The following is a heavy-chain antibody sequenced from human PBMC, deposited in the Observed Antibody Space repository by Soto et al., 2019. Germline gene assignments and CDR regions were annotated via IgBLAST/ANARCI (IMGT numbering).Heavy chain of an antibody. CDR3: ARGAPQTYYDILTGPRTGYYYYGMGV. J-gene: IGHJ6*02. CDR2: IIPIFGTA. D-gene: IGHD3-9*01. V-gene: IGHV1-69*06. CDR1: GYSFTSYA. Sequence: KISCKGSGYSFTSYAISWVRQAPGQGLEWMGGIIPIFGTANYAQKFQGRVTITADKSTSTAYMELSSLRSEDTAVYYCARGAPQTYYDILTGPRTGYYYYGMGVWGQGTTVTVSS.